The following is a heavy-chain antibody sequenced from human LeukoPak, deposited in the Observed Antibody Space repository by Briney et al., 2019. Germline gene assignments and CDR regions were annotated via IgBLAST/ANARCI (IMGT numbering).Heavy chain of an antibody. V-gene: IGHV4-34*01. Sequence: ASETLSLTCAVYGGSFSGYYWSWIRQPPGKGLEWNGEINHSGSTNYNPSLKSRVTISVDTSKNQFSLKLSSVTAADTAVYYCVRERRWLQLPARDYYYYYMDVWGKGTTVTVSS. CDR2: INHSGST. J-gene: IGHJ6*03. CDR3: VRERRWLQLPARDYYYYYMDV. D-gene: IGHD5-24*01. CDR1: GGSFSGYY.